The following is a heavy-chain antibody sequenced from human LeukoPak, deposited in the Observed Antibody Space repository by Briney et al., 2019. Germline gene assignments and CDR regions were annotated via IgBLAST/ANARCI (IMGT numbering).Heavy chain of an antibody. Sequence: GGSLRLSCGASGFSFSSYAMSWVRXAXXXXLEWVSVITNSGDNTYYADSVKGRFTISRDNSKNTLSLQMSSLRVEDTAIYYCAQNWNLDSWGQGTLVTVSS. CDR2: ITNSGDNT. D-gene: IGHD1-1*01. V-gene: IGHV3-23*01. CDR3: AQNWNLDS. CDR1: GFSFSSYA. J-gene: IGHJ4*02.